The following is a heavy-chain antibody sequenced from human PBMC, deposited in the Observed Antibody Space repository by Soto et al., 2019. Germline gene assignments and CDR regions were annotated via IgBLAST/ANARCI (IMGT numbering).Heavy chain of an antibody. CDR2: IYYSGST. D-gene: IGHD4-4*01. V-gene: IGHV4-59*01. CDR3: ARGATELDY. Sequence: QVQLQESGPGLVKPSETLSLTCTVSGGSISSYYWSWIRQPPGKGLEWIGYIYYSGSTNYNPSLKSRVTISVDTSKNQFSLKLSSVTAADTAVYYCARGATELDYWGQGTLVTVSS. J-gene: IGHJ4*02. CDR1: GGSISSYY.